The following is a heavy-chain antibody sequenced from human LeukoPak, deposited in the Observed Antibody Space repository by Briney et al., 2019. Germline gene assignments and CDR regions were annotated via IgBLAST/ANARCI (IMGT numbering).Heavy chain of an antibody. CDR1: GFTFSNYG. CDR3: ARDSGGTFLFDS. CDR2: ISFSGDNT. J-gene: IGHJ4*02. V-gene: IGHV3-23*01. Sequence: PGASLRLTCAGSGFTFSNYGLSWVRHAPGKGLEWVSTISFSGDNTHYADSVKGRFTISRDNFKNTVYLQMCSLRAEDAAIYYCARDSGGTFLFDSWGQGTLVTVAS. D-gene: IGHD1-26*01.